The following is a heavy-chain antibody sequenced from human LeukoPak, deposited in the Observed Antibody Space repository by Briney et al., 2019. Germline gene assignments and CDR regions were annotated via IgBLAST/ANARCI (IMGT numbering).Heavy chain of an antibody. CDR1: GGSISCYY. J-gene: IGHJ6*04. V-gene: IGHV4-59*08. CDR3: ARLPVVAATLGCYYYGMDV. Sequence: PSETLSFTCTVSGGSISCYYWSWIRQPPGKGLELIGHIYYSESTNYNPSLNSRVTISVDTSKKQFSLKLSSVTAPDTAVYYCARLPVVAATLGCYYYGMDVWGKETTVTVSS. CDR2: IYYSEST. D-gene: IGHD2-15*01.